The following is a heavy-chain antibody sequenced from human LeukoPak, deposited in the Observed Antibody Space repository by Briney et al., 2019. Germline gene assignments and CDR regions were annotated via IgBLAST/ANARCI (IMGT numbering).Heavy chain of an antibody. CDR3: AKDSPYDSSTPLYDY. CDR1: GFTFSSYA. J-gene: IGHJ4*02. V-gene: IGHV3-23*01. D-gene: IGHD3-22*01. Sequence: PGGSLRLSCAASGFTFSSYAMSWVRQAPGKGLEWVSAISGSGGGTYCADSVKGRFTISRDNSKNTLYLQMNSLRAEDTAVYYCAKDSPYDSSTPLYDYWGQGTLVTVSS. CDR2: ISGSGGGT.